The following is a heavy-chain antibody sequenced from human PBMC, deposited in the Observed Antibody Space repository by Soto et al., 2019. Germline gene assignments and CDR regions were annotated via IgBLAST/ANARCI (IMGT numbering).Heavy chain of an antibody. Sequence: QVQLVESGGGVVQPGTSLRLSCVGSGFTFRSYVIHWVRQAPGKGLEWVALTSSDGSNNFYGASVKGRFTISRQNSSNKMQLQKDNLISEDTTVYYCARWGRTWGLDVWGQGTLVSVSS. CDR1: GFTFRSYV. CDR3: ARWGRTWGLDV. V-gene: IGHV3-33*05. CDR2: TSSDGSNN. J-gene: IGHJ4*02. D-gene: IGHD3-16*01.